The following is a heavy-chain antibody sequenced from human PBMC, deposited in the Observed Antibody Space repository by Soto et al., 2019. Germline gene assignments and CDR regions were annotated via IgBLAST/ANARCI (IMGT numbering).Heavy chain of an antibody. Sequence: ASVKVSCKASGYTFTSYYMHWVRQAPGQGLEWMGIINPSGGSTSYAQKFQGRVTMTRDTSTSTVYMELSSLRSEDTAVYYCARGRDIVLVPAAISYYYYGMDVWGQGTTVTVSS. J-gene: IGHJ6*02. V-gene: IGHV1-46*01. CDR2: INPSGGST. D-gene: IGHD2-2*01. CDR3: ARGRDIVLVPAAISYYYYGMDV. CDR1: GYTFTSYY.